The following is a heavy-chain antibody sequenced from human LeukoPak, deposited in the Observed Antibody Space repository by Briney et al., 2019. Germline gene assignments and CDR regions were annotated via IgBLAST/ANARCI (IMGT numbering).Heavy chain of an antibody. J-gene: IGHJ6*03. Sequence: SETLSLTCTVSGGSISSYYWSWIRQPPGKGLEWVGNIYYSGSTNYNPSLRSRITISVDTSKNQFSLKLSSVTAADTAVYYCARVGRGSGSYWKYYYYYMDVWGKGTTVTVSS. CDR3: ARVGRGSGSYWKYYYYYMDV. CDR1: GGSISSYY. CDR2: IYYSGST. V-gene: IGHV4-59*01. D-gene: IGHD1-26*01.